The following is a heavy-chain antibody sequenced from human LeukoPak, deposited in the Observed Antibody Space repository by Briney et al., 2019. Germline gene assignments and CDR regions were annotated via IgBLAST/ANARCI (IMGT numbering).Heavy chain of an antibody. Sequence: ASVKVSCKASGYTFTSYDINWVRQATGQGLEWMGWMYPNSGNTGYAQKFQGRVTMTRNTSISTAYMELSSLRSEDTAVYYCARGRSHDFWSGYYFWGQGTLVTVSS. D-gene: IGHD3-3*01. V-gene: IGHV1-8*01. CDR3: ARGRSHDFWSGYYF. CDR2: MYPNSGNT. CDR1: GYTFTSYD. J-gene: IGHJ4*02.